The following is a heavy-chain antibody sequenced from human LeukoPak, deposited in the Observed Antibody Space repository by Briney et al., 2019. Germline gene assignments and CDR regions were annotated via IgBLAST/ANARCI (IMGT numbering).Heavy chain of an antibody. Sequence: SETLSLTCSVSGGSISSYYWSWIRQPPGKGLEWIGYIYYSGSTNYNPSLKSRVTISVDTSKNQFSLKLSSVTAADTAVYYCARVIHDYGLYYFDYWGQGTLVTVSS. CDR2: IYYSGST. D-gene: IGHD4-17*01. V-gene: IGHV4-59*01. CDR3: ARVIHDYGLYYFDY. J-gene: IGHJ4*02. CDR1: GGSISSYY.